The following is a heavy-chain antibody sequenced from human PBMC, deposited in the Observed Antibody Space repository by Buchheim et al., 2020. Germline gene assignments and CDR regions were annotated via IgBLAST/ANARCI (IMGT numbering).Heavy chain of an antibody. V-gene: IGHV3-23*01. J-gene: IGHJ3*02. CDR3: ARGPPYGDYVGAFDI. CDR1: GFTFSSYP. Sequence: EVQLLESGGGLVQPGGSPRLSCAASGFTFSSYPMSWVRQAPGKGLEWVSAISGSGAGTSYADSVKGRFTMSRDNSKNTLYLQMNSLRAEDTAVYYCARGPPYGDYVGAFDIWGQGT. CDR2: ISGSGAGT. D-gene: IGHD4-17*01.